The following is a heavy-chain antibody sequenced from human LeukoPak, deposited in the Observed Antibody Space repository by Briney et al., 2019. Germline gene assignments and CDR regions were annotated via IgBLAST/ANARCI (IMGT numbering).Heavy chain of an antibody. V-gene: IGHV4-31*03. CDR2: IYYSGST. CDR3: ARVRVGATGGGTDY. Sequence: SETLSLTCTVSGGSISSGGYYWSWIRQHPGKGLEWIGNIYYSGSTLYNPSLKSRVAISVDTSKNQFSLKLSSVTAADTAVYYCARVRVGATGGGTDYWGQGTLVTVSS. D-gene: IGHD1-26*01. CDR1: GGSISSGGYY. J-gene: IGHJ4*02.